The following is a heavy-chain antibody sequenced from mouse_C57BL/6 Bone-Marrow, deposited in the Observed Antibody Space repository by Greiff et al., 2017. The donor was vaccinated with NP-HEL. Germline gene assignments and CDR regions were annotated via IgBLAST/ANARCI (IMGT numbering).Heavy chain of an antibody. D-gene: IGHD3-3*01. Sequence: EVHLVESGGGLVQPGGSMKLSCAASGFTFSDAWMDWVRQSPEKGLEWVAEIRNKANNHATYYAESVKGRFTISRDDSKSSVYLQMNSLRAEDTGIYYCTRGSPYYFDYWGQGTTLTVSS. J-gene: IGHJ2*01. V-gene: IGHV6-6*01. CDR1: GFTFSDAW. CDR3: TRGSPYYFDY. CDR2: IRNKANNHAT.